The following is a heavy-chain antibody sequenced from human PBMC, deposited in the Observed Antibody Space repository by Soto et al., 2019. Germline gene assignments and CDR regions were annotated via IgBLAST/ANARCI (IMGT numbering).Heavy chain of an antibody. Sequence: SETLSLTCTVSGGSISSGGYYWSWIRQHPGKGLEWIGYIYYSGSTYYNPSLKSRVTISVDTSKNQFSLKLSSVTAADTAVYYCARNGQLLLNWFDPWGQGTLVTVSS. J-gene: IGHJ5*02. CDR3: ARNGQLLLNWFDP. CDR1: GGSISSGGYY. CDR2: IYYSGST. D-gene: IGHD2-15*01. V-gene: IGHV4-31*03.